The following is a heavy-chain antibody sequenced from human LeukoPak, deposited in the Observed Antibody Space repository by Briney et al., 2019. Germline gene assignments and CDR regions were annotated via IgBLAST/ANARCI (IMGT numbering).Heavy chain of an antibody. V-gene: IGHV3-23*01. Sequence: GGSLRLSCAASRFTFSNYVMGWVRQAPGKGLECVSAISGGGRSTYYADSVKGRFTISREDSKNTLYLQMNSLRAEDTAVYYCAKDKAPSLTGLPYYFDYWGQGTLVTVSS. CDR1: RFTFSNYV. CDR2: ISGGGRST. D-gene: IGHD3-9*01. J-gene: IGHJ4*02. CDR3: AKDKAPSLTGLPYYFDY.